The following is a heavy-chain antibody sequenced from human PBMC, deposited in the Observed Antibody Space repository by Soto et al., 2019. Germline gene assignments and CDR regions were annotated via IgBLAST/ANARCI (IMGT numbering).Heavy chain of an antibody. D-gene: IGHD2-2*01. CDR1: GGTFSSYA. Sequence: QVQLVQSGAEVKKPGSSVKVSCKASGGTFSSYAISWVRQAPGQGLEWMGGIIPIFGTANYAQKFQGRVTIPEDKSTSTAYMELSSLRSEDTAVYYCARDGPGYCSRTSCPDYYGMDVWGQGTTVTVSS. CDR2: IIPIFGTA. J-gene: IGHJ6*01. CDR3: ARDGPGYCSRTSCPDYYGMDV. V-gene: IGHV1-69*06.